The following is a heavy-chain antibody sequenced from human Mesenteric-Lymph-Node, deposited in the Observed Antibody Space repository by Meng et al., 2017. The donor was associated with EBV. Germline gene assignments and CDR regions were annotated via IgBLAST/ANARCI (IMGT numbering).Heavy chain of an antibody. Sequence: QVQLVQSGAEVKKPGASVKVSCKASGYTFTSYAMHWLRQAPGQRLEWMGWINAGNGNTKYSEKFQGRVTITRDTFASTAYMELSSLRSEDTAVYYCARGASTSWPVDYWGHGTLSPPPQ. J-gene: IGHJ4*01. D-gene: IGHD6-19*01. V-gene: IGHV1-3*01. CDR2: INAGNGNT. CDR3: ARGASTSWPVDY. CDR1: GYTFTSYA.